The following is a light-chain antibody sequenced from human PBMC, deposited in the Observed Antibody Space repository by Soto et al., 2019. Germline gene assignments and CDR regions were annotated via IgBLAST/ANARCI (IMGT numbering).Light chain of an antibody. CDR3: QQYNSYPWP. Sequence: DIQMTQSPSTLSASVGDRVTITCRASQSISSWLAWYQQKPGKAPNLLIYKASSLESGVPSRFSVSASGTEFTLTISSLQPDDFATYYCQQYNSYPWPFGQGTKVEIK. V-gene: IGKV1-5*03. CDR1: QSISSW. CDR2: KAS. J-gene: IGKJ1*01.